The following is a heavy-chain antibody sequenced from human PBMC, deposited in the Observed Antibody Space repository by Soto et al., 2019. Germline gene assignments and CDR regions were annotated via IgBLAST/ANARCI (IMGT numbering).Heavy chain of an antibody. V-gene: IGHV3-13*01. Sequence: HPGGSLRLSCAASGFTFSSYDMHWVRQATGKGLEWVSAIGTAGDTYYPGSVKGRFTISRENAKNSLYLQMNSLRAGDTAVYYCARSRKASPHFDYWGQGTLVTVSS. CDR2: IGTAGDT. CDR1: GFTFSSYD. J-gene: IGHJ4*02. CDR3: ARSRKASPHFDY.